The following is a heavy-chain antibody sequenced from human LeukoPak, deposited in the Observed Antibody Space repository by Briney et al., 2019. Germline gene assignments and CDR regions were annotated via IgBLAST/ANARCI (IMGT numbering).Heavy chain of an antibody. CDR2: IKSNPAGGTT. J-gene: IGHJ4*02. D-gene: IGHD3-10*01. CDR1: GFTFSDAW. Sequence: GGSLRLSCAASGFTFSDAWMSWVCQAPGKGLEWVGRIKSNPAGGTTDYAAPVKGRFTISRDDSKNTLYLQMNSLITEDTAVYFCVTEYYGSLNFWGQGTLVTASS. CDR3: VTEYYGSLNF. V-gene: IGHV3-15*01.